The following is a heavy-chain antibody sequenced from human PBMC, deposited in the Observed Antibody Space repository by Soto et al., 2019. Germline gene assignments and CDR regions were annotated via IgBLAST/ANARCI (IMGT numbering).Heavy chain of an antibody. CDR1: GGTFSSYA. CDR3: ARVVVVITGAYNWFDP. V-gene: IGHV1-69*13. D-gene: IGHD3-22*01. CDR2: IIPIFGTA. Sequence: SVKVSCKASGGTFSSYAISWVRQAPGQGLEWMGGIIPIFGTANYAQKFQGRVTITADESTSTAYMELSSLRSEDTAVYYCARVVVVITGAYNWFDPWGQGTLVTSPQ. J-gene: IGHJ5*02.